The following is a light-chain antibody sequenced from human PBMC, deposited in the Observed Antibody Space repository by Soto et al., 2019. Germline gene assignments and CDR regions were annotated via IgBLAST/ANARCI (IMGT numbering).Light chain of an antibody. J-gene: IGKJ2*01. CDR3: QQYESTPRT. CDR2: WAS. Sequence: DIVMTQSPASLAVSLGERATINCKSSQSVLYSSNNKDYFAWYQQRPGQPPKLLIYWASTRESGVPDRFSGSGSGTDFTLTITSMQAEDVAVYCCQQYESTPRTFGQGTKLEI. CDR1: QSVLYSSNNKDY. V-gene: IGKV4-1*01.